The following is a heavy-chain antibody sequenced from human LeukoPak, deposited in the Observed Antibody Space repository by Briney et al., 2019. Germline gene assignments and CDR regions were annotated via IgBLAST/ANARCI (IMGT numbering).Heavy chain of an antibody. Sequence: SETLSLTCTVSGGSISSYYWSWIRQPPGKGLEWIGYIYYSGSTNYNPSLKSRVTISVDTSKNQFSLKLSSVTAADTTVYYCARSHINYAWFDLWGQGTLVTVSS. J-gene: IGHJ5*02. CDR1: GGSISSYY. CDR3: ARSHINYAWFDL. D-gene: IGHD4-11*01. CDR2: IYYSGST. V-gene: IGHV4-59*01.